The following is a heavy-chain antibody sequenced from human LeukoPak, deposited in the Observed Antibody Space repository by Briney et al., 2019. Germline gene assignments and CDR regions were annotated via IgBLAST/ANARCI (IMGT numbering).Heavy chain of an antibody. Sequence: SETLSLTCTVSGGSISDYYWSWIRQPPGEGLEWIGYIYYSGSTTYNPSLKSRVTMSVDTSKNQFSLKLSSVTAADTAVYYCARGDFCSSTSCYLRPMDVWGKGTTVTVSS. D-gene: IGHD2-2*01. V-gene: IGHV4-59*01. CDR1: GGSISDYY. CDR3: ARGDFCSSTSCYLRPMDV. CDR2: IYYSGST. J-gene: IGHJ6*03.